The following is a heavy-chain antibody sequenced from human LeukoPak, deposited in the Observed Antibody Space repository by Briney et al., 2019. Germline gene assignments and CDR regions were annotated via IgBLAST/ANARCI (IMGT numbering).Heavy chain of an antibody. CDR2: IYTSGST. CDR3: ASSALSGSYYSPLDY. V-gene: IGHV4-61*02. J-gene: IGHJ4*02. CDR1: GGSISSSSYY. D-gene: IGHD3-10*01. Sequence: SETLSLTCTVSGGSISSSSYYWSWIRQPAGKGLEWIGRIYTSGSTNYNPSLKSRVTMSVDTSKNQFSLKLSSVTAADTAVYYCASSALSGSYYSPLDYWGQGTLVTVSS.